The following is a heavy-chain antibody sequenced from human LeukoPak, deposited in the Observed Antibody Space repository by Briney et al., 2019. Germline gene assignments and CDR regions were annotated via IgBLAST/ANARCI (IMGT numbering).Heavy chain of an antibody. CDR2: ISGRSATI. V-gene: IGHV3-48*01. D-gene: IGHD6-13*01. J-gene: IGHJ4*02. CDR1: GFSFNNYA. Sequence: GGSLRLSCAASGFSFNNYAMYWVRQAPGKGLEWVSYISGRSATIYYADSVKGRFTISRDNAKNSLYLQMNSLRAEDTAVYYCARDPLSSSSFDFWGQGTLVTVSS. CDR3: ARDPLSSSSFDF.